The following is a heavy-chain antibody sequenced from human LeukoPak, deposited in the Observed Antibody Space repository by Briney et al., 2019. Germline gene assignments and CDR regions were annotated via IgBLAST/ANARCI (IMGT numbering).Heavy chain of an antibody. CDR2: INHSGST. V-gene: IGHV4-34*01. J-gene: IGHJ6*03. CDR1: GGSFSGYY. Sequence: SETLSLTCAVYGGSFSGYYWSWIRQPPGKGLEWIGEINHSGSTNYNPSLKSRVTISVDTSKNQFSLKLSSVTAADTAVYYCARVVAATLSRYYYYMDVWGKGTTVTISS. D-gene: IGHD2-15*01. CDR3: ARVVAATLSRYYYYMDV.